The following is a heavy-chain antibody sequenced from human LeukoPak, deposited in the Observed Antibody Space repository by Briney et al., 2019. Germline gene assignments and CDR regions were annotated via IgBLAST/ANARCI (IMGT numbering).Heavy chain of an antibody. CDR3: AKDRSGGDDLYYYFDY. D-gene: IGHD5-12*01. J-gene: IGHJ4*02. CDR2: ISGSGGST. CDR1: GFTFSSYA. Sequence: GGSLRLSCAASGFTFSSYAMSWVRQAPGKGLEWVSPISGSGGSTYYADSVKGRFTISRDNSKNTLYLQMNSLRAEDTPVYNFAKDRSGGDDLYYYFDYWGQGTLVTVSS. V-gene: IGHV3-23*01.